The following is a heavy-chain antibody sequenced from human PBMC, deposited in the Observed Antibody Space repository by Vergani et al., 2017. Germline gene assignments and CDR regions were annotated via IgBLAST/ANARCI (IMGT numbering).Heavy chain of an antibody. D-gene: IGHD3-22*01. J-gene: IGHJ4*02. V-gene: IGHV3-9*01. CDR3: AKDMYGYYDSSGYFDY. Sequence: EVQLVESGGGLVQPGRSLRLSCAASGFTFDDYAMHWVRQAPGKGLEWVSGICWNSGTIGYADSVKGRFTISRNNAKDFLYLQMNSRRAEDTALYYCAKDMYGYYDSSGYFDYWGQGTLVTVSS. CDR2: ICWNSGTI. CDR1: GFTFDDYA.